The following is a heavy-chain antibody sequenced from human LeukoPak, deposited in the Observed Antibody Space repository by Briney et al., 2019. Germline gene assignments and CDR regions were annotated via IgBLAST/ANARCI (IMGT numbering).Heavy chain of an antibody. J-gene: IGHJ1*01. Sequence: VRVSCKASGGTFSSYAISWVRQAPGQGVEWMGGIIPIFGTANYAQKFQGRVTITADKSTSTAYMELSSLRSQDTAVYYCASDSGGDCYPPAEYFQHCGQGTLVTVSS. CDR1: GGTFSSYA. CDR2: IIPIFGTA. V-gene: IGHV1-69*06. CDR3: ASDSGGDCYPPAEYFQH. D-gene: IGHD2-21*02.